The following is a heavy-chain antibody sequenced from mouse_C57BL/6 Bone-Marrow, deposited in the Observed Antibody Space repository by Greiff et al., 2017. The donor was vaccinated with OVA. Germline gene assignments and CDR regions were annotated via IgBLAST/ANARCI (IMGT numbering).Heavy chain of an antibody. CDR1: AYPFPSSW. D-gene: IGHD1-1*01. CDR2: IIPSSGYT. Sequence: QVQLQQSGAELAKPGASGKRSCKPPAYPFPSSWLPWLKQRLGQGWEWIGYIIPSSGYTKYNQKFKDKATLTADKSSSTAYMQLSSLTYEDSAVYYCARFTVEFSYWGQGTLVTVSA. J-gene: IGHJ3*01. V-gene: IGHV1-7*01. CDR3: ARFTVEFSY.